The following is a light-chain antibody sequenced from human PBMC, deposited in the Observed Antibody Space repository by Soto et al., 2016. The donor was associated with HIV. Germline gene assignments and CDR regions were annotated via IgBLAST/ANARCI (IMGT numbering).Light chain of an antibody. J-gene: IGKJ3*01. Sequence: DIQMTQSPSSLSASVGDRVAITCRASQDIGNSLAWFQQKPGKAPKSLIYDASSLQSWVPSKFSGSGSGTEFTLTISSLRPEDIATYYCQHYKSYPYTFGPGTKVNIK. V-gene: IGKV1-16*02. CDR1: QDIGNS. CDR2: DAS. CDR3: QHYKSYPYT.